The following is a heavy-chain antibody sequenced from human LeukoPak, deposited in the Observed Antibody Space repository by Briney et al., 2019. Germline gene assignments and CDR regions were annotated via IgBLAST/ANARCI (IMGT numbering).Heavy chain of an antibody. Sequence: QPGGSLRLSCSASEFTFSSYAMHWVRQAPGKGLEYVSAISSNGGSTYYADSVKGRFTISRDNSKNTLSLQMNSLRVEDTAIYYCAKDIQLSTWGLGTMVTVSS. CDR1: EFTFSSYA. CDR2: ISSNGGST. CDR3: AKDIQLST. D-gene: IGHD5-24*01. V-gene: IGHV3-64*04. J-gene: IGHJ3*01.